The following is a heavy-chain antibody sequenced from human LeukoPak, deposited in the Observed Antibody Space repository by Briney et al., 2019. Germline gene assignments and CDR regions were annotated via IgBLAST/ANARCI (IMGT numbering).Heavy chain of an antibody. D-gene: IGHD3-3*01. CDR1: GFTFSDYY. CDR2: ISSSGSTI. V-gene: IGHV3-11*01. J-gene: IGHJ4*02. Sequence: GGSLRLSCAASGFTFSDYYMSWIRQAPGKGLEWVSYISSSGSTIYYADSVKGRFTISRDNAKNSLYLQMNSLRSDDTAVYYCARVTAFWSGYYSDYWGQGTLVTVSS. CDR3: ARVTAFWSGYYSDY.